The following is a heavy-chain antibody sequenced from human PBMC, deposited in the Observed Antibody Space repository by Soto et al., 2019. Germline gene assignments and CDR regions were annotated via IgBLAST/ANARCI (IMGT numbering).Heavy chain of an antibody. CDR3: ASIGYCSGGSCRRSDAFDI. Sequence: GVSVKVASKASGYTFTSYAMHWVRQAPGQRLEWMGWINAGNGNTKYSQKFQGRVTITRDTSASTAYMELSSLRSEDTAVYYCASIGYCSGGSCRRSDAFDIWHQRTRVTVSS. D-gene: IGHD2-15*01. V-gene: IGHV1-3*01. CDR1: GYTFTSYA. CDR2: INAGNGNT. J-gene: IGHJ3*02.